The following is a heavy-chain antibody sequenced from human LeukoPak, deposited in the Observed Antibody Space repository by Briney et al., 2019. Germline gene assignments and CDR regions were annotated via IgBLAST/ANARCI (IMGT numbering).Heavy chain of an antibody. V-gene: IGHV3-23*01. Sequence: GGSLRLSCAASGFTFSSYGMSWVRQAPGKGLEWVSAISGSGGSTYYADSVKGRFTISRDNSKNTLYLQMNSLRAEDTAVYYCARDRGAYYDFWSGYYYDYWGQGTLVTVSS. D-gene: IGHD3-3*01. CDR2: ISGSGGST. CDR1: GFTFSSYG. CDR3: ARDRGAYYDFWSGYYYDY. J-gene: IGHJ4*02.